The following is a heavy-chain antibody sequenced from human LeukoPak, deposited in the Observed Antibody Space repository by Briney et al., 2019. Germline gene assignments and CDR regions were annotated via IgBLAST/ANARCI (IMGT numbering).Heavy chain of an antibody. CDR2: ISSSSSTI. CDR1: GFPFSSYS. D-gene: IGHD5-24*01. J-gene: IGHJ4*02. CDR3: ASSRDNFDY. V-gene: IGHV3-48*04. Sequence: GGSLRLSCAASGFPFSSYSMNWVRQAPGKGLEWVSYISSSSSTIYYADSVKGRFTISRDNAKNSLYLQMNSLRAEDMAVYYCASSRDNFDYWGQGTLVTVSS.